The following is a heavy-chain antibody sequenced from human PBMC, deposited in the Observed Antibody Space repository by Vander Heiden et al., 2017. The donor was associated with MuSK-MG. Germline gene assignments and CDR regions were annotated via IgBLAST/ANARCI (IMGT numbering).Heavy chain of an antibody. CDR3: ATDRTSRYSGSYSLDY. D-gene: IGHD1-26*01. J-gene: IGHJ4*02. CDR1: GYPLTELS. Sequence: QVQLVQSGAEVKKPGASVKVSCQVSGYPLTELSMHWVRQAPGKGLEWMGGFDPEDGETIYAQKFQGRVTMTEDTSTDTAYMELSSLRSEDTAVYYCATDRTSRYSGSYSLDYWGQGTLVTVSS. CDR2: FDPEDGET. V-gene: IGHV1-24*01.